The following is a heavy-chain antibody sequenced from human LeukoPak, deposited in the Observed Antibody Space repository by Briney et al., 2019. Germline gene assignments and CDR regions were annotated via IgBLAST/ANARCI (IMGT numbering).Heavy chain of an antibody. CDR1: GFTLGNAW. V-gene: IGHV3-74*01. CDR2: IDSDGTTT. D-gene: IGHD1-14*01. CDR3: ARDRPHNWFDP. J-gene: IGHJ5*02. Sequence: GGSLRLSCAASGFTLGNAWMHWVRQAPGEGLVWVSRIDSDGTTTIYADSVKGLFTISRDNAKNTVYLQMNSLRVDDTAVYYCARDRPHNWFDPWGQGTLVTVSS.